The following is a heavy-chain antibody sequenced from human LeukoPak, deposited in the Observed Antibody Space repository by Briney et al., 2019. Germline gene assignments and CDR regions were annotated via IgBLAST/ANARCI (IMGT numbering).Heavy chain of an antibody. V-gene: IGHV4-39*01. Sequence: PSETLSLTCTVSGGSISSSSYYWGWIRQPPGKGLEWIGSIYYSGSTYYNPSLKSRVTISVDTSKNQFSLKLSSVTAADTAVYYCARLGYDSSGYYLHYYYYMDVWGKGTTVTISS. CDR3: ARLGYDSSGYYLHYYYYMDV. J-gene: IGHJ6*03. CDR2: IYYSGST. CDR1: GGSISSSSYY. D-gene: IGHD3-22*01.